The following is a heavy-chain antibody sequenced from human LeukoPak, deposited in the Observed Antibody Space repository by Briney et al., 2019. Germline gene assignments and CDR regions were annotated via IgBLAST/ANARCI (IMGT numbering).Heavy chain of an antibody. CDR2: ISYSGTT. J-gene: IGHJ4*02. Sequence: SETLSLTCSVSGASISSTSYYWGWIRRPPGKGLEWIGSISYSGTTFYSLSLESRVTISADTSKTQFSLKLSSVTATDTAVYYCARIGVRSVIIFGVFDYWGQGIRVTVSS. CDR3: ARIGVRSVIIFGVFDY. CDR1: GASISSTSYY. D-gene: IGHD3-10*01. V-gene: IGHV4-39*07.